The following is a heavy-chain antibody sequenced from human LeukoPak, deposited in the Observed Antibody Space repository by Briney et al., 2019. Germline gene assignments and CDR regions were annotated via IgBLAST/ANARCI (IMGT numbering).Heavy chain of an antibody. J-gene: IGHJ5*02. CDR2: LYYDGRT. CDR1: GDSVSSGNYY. CDR3: ARVPGIAVAGKFDP. V-gene: IGHV4-39*01. D-gene: IGHD6-19*01. Sequence: SETLSLTCTVFGDSVSSGNYYWAWFRQPPGKGLDWIGSLYYDGRTYYSPSLESRVTVSVDTSKNQFSLKLSSVTAADTAVYYCARVPGIAVAGKFDPWGQGTLVTVSS.